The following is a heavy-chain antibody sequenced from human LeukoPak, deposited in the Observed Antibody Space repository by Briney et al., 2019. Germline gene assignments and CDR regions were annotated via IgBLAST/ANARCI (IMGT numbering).Heavy chain of an antibody. D-gene: IGHD4-23*01. CDR1: GFTFSSYS. V-gene: IGHV3-21*04. CDR2: ISSSSSYI. J-gene: IGHJ4*02. CDR3: ARHSGPGVVIDRY. Sequence: GGSLRLSCAASGFTFSSYSMNWVRQAPGKGLEWVSSISSSSSYINYADSVKGRFTISRDNAKNSLDLQMNSLRAEDTAVYYCARHSGPGVVIDRYWSQGTLVTVSS.